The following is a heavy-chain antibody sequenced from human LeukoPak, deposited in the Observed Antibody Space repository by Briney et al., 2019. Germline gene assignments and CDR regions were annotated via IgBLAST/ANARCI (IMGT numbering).Heavy chain of an antibody. CDR1: GFTFSNDG. CDR3: VGEGGYDSSGFLDY. D-gene: IGHD3-22*01. Sequence: GGSLRLSCAASGFTFSNDGMHWVRQAPGRGLEWVALISYDGSDKHYADSVKGRFTVSRDNSKNTLYLQMNSLSRDDTAVYYCVGEGGYDSSGFLDYWGQGTLVTVSS. J-gene: IGHJ4*02. CDR2: ISYDGSDK. V-gene: IGHV3-30*03.